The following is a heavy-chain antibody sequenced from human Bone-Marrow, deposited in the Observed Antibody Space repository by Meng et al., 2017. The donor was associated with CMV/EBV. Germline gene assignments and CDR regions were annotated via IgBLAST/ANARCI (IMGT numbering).Heavy chain of an antibody. CDR3: ARDLSASR. J-gene: IGHJ4*02. V-gene: IGHV3-33*01. CDR2: IWSDGSNK. D-gene: IGHD2/OR15-2a*01. CDR1: GFIFSSYG. Sequence: GGSLRLSCAASGFIFSSYGIHWVRQAPGKGLEWVAVIWSDGSNKYYADSVKGRFTISRDNAKNSLYLQMNSLRAEDTAVYYCARDLSASRWGQGTLVTVSS.